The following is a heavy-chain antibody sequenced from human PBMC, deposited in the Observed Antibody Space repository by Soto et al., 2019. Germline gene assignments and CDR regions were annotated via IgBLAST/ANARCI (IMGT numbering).Heavy chain of an antibody. V-gene: IGHV5-51*01. D-gene: IGHD3-10*01. Sequence: GESLKISCKGSGYSFTSYWIGWVRQMPGKGLEWMGIIYPGDSDTRYSPSFQGQVTISADKSISTAYLQWSSLKASDTAMYYCARHFYGSGSYYTPRLDYWGQGTLVTVPQ. CDR3: ARHFYGSGSYYTPRLDY. J-gene: IGHJ4*02. CDR1: GYSFTSYW. CDR2: IYPGDSDT.